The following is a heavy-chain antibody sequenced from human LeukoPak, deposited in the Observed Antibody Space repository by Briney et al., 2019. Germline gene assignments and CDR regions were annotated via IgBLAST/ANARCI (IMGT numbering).Heavy chain of an antibody. Sequence: PGGSLRLSCAASGFTFSSYAMSWVRQAPGKGLEWVSAISGSGGSTYYADSVKGRFTISRDNSKNTLYLQMNSLRAEDTALYYCAKDTSSGYETFDYWGQGTLVTVSS. CDR3: AKDTSSGYETFDY. D-gene: IGHD5-12*01. J-gene: IGHJ4*02. V-gene: IGHV3-23*01. CDR1: GFTFSSYA. CDR2: ISGSGGST.